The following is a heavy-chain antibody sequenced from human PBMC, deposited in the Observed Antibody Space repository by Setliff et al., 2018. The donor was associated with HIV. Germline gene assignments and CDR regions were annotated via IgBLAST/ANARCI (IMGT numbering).Heavy chain of an antibody. D-gene: IGHD2-21*02. J-gene: IGHJ4*02. CDR1: GGLINSHY. V-gene: IGHV4-59*08. Sequence: SETLSLTCTVSGGLINSHYWNWLRQAHGKGLEWIGCGYYRGGVNYNPSLSSRVTISVDTSKNQFSLSLSSVTAGDTAIYFCARTSRLHPFDYWGQGKLVTVSS. CDR3: ARTSRLHPFDY. CDR2: GYYRGGV.